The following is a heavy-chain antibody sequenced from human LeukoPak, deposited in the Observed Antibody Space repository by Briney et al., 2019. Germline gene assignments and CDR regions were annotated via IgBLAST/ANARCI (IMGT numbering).Heavy chain of an antibody. D-gene: IGHD2-15*01. J-gene: IGHJ4*02. CDR1: GFTVSNNH. V-gene: IGHV3-30*18. CDR2: ISYDGRSQ. CDR3: AKDRARHCSGGSCYSADY. Sequence: GGSLRLSCAASGFTVSNNHMNWVRQAPGKGLEWVAVISYDGRSQYHADSVKGRLTISRDISRNTLYLQMKSLRAEDTAVYYCAKDRARHCSGGSCYSADYWGQGTLVTVPS.